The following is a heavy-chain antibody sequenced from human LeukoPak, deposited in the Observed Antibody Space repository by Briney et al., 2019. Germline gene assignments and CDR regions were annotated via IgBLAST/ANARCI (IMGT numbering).Heavy chain of an antibody. CDR1: GGSFSGYY. CDR2: INHSGST. D-gene: IGHD6-19*01. Sequence: SETLSLTCAVYGGSFSGYYWSWIRQPPGKGLEWIGEINHSGSTNYNPSLKSRVTISVDTSKNQFSLKLSSVTAADTAVYYCARDMGSGWYRLGYWGQGILVTVSS. J-gene: IGHJ4*02. V-gene: IGHV4-34*01. CDR3: ARDMGSGWYRLGY.